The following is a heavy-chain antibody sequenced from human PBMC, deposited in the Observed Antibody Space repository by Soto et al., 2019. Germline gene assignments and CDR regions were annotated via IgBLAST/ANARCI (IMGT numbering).Heavy chain of an antibody. CDR1: GGSISSSSYY. V-gene: IGHV4-39*01. D-gene: IGHD3-16*01. CDR2: IYYSGST. CDR3: ARLTRLYDVQTNPDY. Sequence: PSETLSLTCTVSGGSISSSSYYWGWIRQPPGKGLEWIGSIYYSGSTYYNPSLKSRVTISVDTSKNQFSLKLSSVTAADTAVYYCARLTRLYDVQTNPDYWGQGTPVTVSS. J-gene: IGHJ4*02.